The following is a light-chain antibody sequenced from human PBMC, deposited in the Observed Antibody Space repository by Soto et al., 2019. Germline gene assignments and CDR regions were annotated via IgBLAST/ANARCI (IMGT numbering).Light chain of an antibody. V-gene: IGLV2-14*01. CDR3: SSYTSSSTLGAV. CDR1: SSDVGGYNY. CDR2: DVS. Sequence: QSVLTQPASVSGSPGPSITRSCTGTSSDVGGYNYVSWYQQHPGKAPNLMIYDVSNRPSGVSNRFSGSKSGNTASLTISGLQAEDEADYCCSSYTSSSTLGAVFGVGHKLTV. J-gene: IGLJ2*01.